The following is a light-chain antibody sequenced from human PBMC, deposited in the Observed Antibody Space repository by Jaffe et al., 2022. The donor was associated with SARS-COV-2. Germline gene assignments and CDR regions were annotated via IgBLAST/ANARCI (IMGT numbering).Light chain of an antibody. CDR1: QSLFQTSNDMTY. Sequence: DIVMTQSPDSLAVSLGERATIHCKSSQSLFQTSNDMTYLAWYQQRPGQPPRLLIYWTSTRESGVPDRFSGSGSGTDFTLTINNLQAEDVAVYFCQQYYSIPLTFGGGTKVEIK. CDR2: WTS. V-gene: IGKV4-1*01. J-gene: IGKJ4*01. CDR3: QQYYSIPLT.